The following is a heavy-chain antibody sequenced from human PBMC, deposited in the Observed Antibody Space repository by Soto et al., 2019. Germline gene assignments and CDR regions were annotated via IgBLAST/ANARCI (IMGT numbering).Heavy chain of an antibody. J-gene: IGHJ4*02. Sequence: QVQLQESGPGLVEPSQTLSLTCTVSGDSISNGYYTWSRIRQPPGKDLEWIGHIYNSVNTYSNPSLKSRVTISADTSKNQFSLKLSSVSAADTAVYYCARGPSGDKVDYWGQGTLVTVSS. V-gene: IGHV4-30-4*01. D-gene: IGHD3-10*01. CDR3: ARGPSGDKVDY. CDR2: IYNSVNT. CDR1: GDSISNGYYT.